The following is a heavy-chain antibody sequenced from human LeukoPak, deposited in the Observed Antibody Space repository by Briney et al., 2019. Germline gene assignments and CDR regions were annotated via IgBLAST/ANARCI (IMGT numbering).Heavy chain of an antibody. V-gene: IGHV3-23*01. CDR1: GFTFSSYA. CDR3: AKAPSPWELLGADY. J-gene: IGHJ4*02. Sequence: GGSLRLSCAASGFTFSSYAMSWVRQAPGKGLEWVSAISGSGGSTYYADSVKGRFTISRDNSKNTLYLQMSSLRAEDTAVYYCAKAPSPWELLGADYWGQGTLVTVSS. D-gene: IGHD1-26*01. CDR2: ISGSGGST.